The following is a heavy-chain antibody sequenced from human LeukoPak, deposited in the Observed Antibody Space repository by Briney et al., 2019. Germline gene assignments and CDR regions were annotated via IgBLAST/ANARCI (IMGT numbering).Heavy chain of an antibody. J-gene: IGHJ4*02. CDR1: GGSFSGYY. CDR3: ARHYGP. Sequence: SETLSLTCAVYGGSFSGYYWSWIRQPPGKGLEWIGSIYYSGSTYYNPSLKSRVTISVDTSKSQFSLKLNSVTATDTAVYYCARHYGPWGQGTLVTVSS. CDR2: IYYSGST. D-gene: IGHD3-16*01. V-gene: IGHV4-34*01.